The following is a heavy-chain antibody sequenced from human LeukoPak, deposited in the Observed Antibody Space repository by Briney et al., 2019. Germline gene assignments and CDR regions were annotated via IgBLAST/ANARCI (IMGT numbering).Heavy chain of an antibody. Sequence: GRSLRLCCAASGFTFSHYAVHWVRQAPGYGLEWVSVISYDGRNKYYADSVKGRFAISRDNSQNTLYLQMTSLKLEDTALYYCARNRGSPNSYGDAIDSCGQGTLVTVSS. J-gene: IGHJ4*02. V-gene: IGHV3-30*09. CDR1: GFTFSHYA. CDR3: ARNRGSPNSYGDAIDS. D-gene: IGHD3-10*01. CDR2: ISYDGRNK.